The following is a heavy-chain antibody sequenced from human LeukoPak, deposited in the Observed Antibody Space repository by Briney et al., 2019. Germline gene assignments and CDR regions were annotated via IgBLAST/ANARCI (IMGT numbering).Heavy chain of an antibody. CDR1: GFTFSSYS. D-gene: IGHD3-10*01. V-gene: IGHV3-21*01. Sequence: PGGSLRLSCAASGFTFSSYSMNWVRQAPGKGLEWVSSISSSSSYIYYADSVKGRFTISRDNSKNTLYLQMNSLRAEDTAVYYCARVSVWFGEFDYYYYMDVWGKGTTVTVSS. CDR3: ARVSVWFGEFDYYYYMDV. CDR2: ISSSSSYI. J-gene: IGHJ6*03.